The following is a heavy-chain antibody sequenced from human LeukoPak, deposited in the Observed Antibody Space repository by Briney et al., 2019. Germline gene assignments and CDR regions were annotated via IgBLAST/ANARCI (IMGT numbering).Heavy chain of an antibody. J-gene: IGHJ4*02. D-gene: IGHD4-23*01. CDR2: IRGSGGST. Sequence: GGSLRLSCAASGFTFSTYGMHWVRQAPGKGLEWVSDIRGSGGSTDYADSVKGRFTISRDNSKNTLYLQMNSLRPEDTAVYYCARDTYGGANSWGQGTLVTVSS. V-gene: IGHV3-NL1*01. CDR3: ARDTYGGANS. CDR1: GFTFSTYG.